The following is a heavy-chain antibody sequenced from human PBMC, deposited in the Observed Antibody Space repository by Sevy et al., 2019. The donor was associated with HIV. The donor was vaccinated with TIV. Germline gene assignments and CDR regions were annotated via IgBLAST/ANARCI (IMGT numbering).Heavy chain of an antibody. CDR3: ARGSYSYDRSQDWFDP. V-gene: IGHV4-31*03. D-gene: IGHD3-22*01. J-gene: IGHJ5*02. CDR1: GASITSGDYY. Sequence: SETLSLTCSVSGASITSGDYYWSWIRQRPGKGLEWIGYIYKKGNTYSNPSLKSRVVISIDTSKNQFSLNLSSMTAADTAVYYCARGSYSYDRSQDWFDPWGQGTLVTVSS. CDR2: IYKKGNT.